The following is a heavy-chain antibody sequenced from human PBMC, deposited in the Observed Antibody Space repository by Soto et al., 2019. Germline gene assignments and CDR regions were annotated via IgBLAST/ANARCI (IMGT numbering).Heavy chain of an antibody. V-gene: IGHV1-69*13. CDR1: GDTFSSYA. Sequence: ASVKVSCKASGDTFSSYAISWVRQAPRQGLEWMGRIIPIFGTANYAQKFQGRDTITADESTSTAYMELSSLRSEDTAVYYFARGKNWNYVPRVTGYYYYYYGMYVWGQGTTVTVSS. J-gene: IGHJ6*02. D-gene: IGHD1-7*01. CDR2: IIPIFGTA. CDR3: ARGKNWNYVPRVTGYYYYYYGMYV.